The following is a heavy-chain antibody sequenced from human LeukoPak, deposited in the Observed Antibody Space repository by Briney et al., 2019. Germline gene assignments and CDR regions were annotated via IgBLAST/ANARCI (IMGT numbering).Heavy chain of an antibody. CDR2: ISFDGKNK. CDR1: GFTFSSQP. J-gene: IGHJ4*02. D-gene: IGHD1-1*01. V-gene: IGHV3-30*03. Sequence: GGSLRLSCAASGFTFSSQPMHWVRQTPGKGLEWVALISFDGKNKFYGDSVIGRFTISRDNTKNTLFLQMNSLRAEDMGVYYCVRPTTTTRNFEHWGQGTLVTVSS. CDR3: VRPTTTTRNFEH.